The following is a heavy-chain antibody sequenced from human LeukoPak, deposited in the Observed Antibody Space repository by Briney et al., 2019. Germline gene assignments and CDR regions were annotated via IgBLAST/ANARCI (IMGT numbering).Heavy chain of an antibody. D-gene: IGHD3-22*01. CDR1: GSTFTNYG. Sequence: ASVKVSCKTSGSTFTNYGISWVRQAPGQGLEWMGLISAYSGYTYYTQNFQGRITMTTDTSTTTAYMELRSLRSDDTAVYFCAREGAYYYDSSPLDYWGQGTLVTVSS. J-gene: IGHJ4*02. CDR2: ISAYSGYT. V-gene: IGHV1-18*01. CDR3: AREGAYYYDSSPLDY.